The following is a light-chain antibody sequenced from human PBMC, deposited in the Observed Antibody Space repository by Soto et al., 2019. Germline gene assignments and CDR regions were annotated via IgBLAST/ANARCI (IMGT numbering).Light chain of an antibody. CDR1: DTDIGGADY. Sequence: QSALTQPASVPGSPGQSITVSCTGTDTDIGGADYVSWYQQHPGKAPKLIIYEVSHRPSGISSRFSGSKSGTTASLTISRLQTEDEAHYFCGSYTSAHTLEGIVFGGGTKLTVL. V-gene: IGLV2-14*01. CDR2: EVS. J-gene: IGLJ2*01. CDR3: GSYTSAHTLEGIV.